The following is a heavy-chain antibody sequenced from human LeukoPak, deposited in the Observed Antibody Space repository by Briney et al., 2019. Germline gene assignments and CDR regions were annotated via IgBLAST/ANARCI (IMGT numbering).Heavy chain of an antibody. CDR1: GGSISSSSYY. D-gene: IGHD3-9*01. V-gene: IGHV4-39*01. J-gene: IGHJ5*02. CDR3: ARHRFRYFDRPEWFDP. CDR2: INHSGST. Sequence: SETLSLTCTVSGGSISSSSYYWSWIRQPPGKGLEWIGEINHSGSTNYNPSLKSRVTISVDTSKNQSSLKLSSVTAADTAVYYCARHRFRYFDRPEWFDPWGQGTLVTVSS.